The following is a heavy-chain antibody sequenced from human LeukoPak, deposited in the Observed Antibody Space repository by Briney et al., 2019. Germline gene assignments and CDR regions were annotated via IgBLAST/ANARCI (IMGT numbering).Heavy chain of an antibody. D-gene: IGHD1-26*01. CDR2: IYYSGST. CDR3: ARRRSYDRIGFDY. CDR1: GGSISSSSYY. J-gene: IGHJ4*02. Sequence: SETLSLTCTVSGGSISSSSYYWGWIRQPPGKGLEWIGSIYYSGSTYYNPSLKSRVTISVDTSKNQFSLKLSSVTAADTAVYYCARRRSYDRIGFDYWGQGTPVTVSS. V-gene: IGHV4-39*01.